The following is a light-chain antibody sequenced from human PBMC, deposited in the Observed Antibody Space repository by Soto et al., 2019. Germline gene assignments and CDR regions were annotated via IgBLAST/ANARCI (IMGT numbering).Light chain of an antibody. J-gene: IGLJ2*01. CDR2: YNN. CDR3: QVWDDSSDHSRV. V-gene: IGLV3-21*04. Sequence: SYELTQPPSVSVAPGETARITCGGDTIGSKTVHWYQQRPSQAPLLVIYYNNDRPSGIPDRFSGSNSGNTATLTLSRVEAGDEADYYCQVWDDSSDHSRVFGGGTQLTVL. CDR1: TIGSKT.